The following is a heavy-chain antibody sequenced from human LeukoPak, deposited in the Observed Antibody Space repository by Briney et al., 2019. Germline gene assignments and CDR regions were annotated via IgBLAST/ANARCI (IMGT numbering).Heavy chain of an antibody. Sequence: PSETLSPTCTVSGGSISSDFWNWMRQAPGKGLEWIGFICNRGTTNHNPSLKSRVTMSIDTSKNQFSLKLSSVTAADTAVYFCARTPERRGYSYGVDAFDIWGQGAVVTVS. CDR2: ICNRGTT. D-gene: IGHD5-18*01. CDR3: ARTPERRGYSYGVDAFDI. V-gene: IGHV4-59*08. J-gene: IGHJ3*02. CDR1: GGSISSDF.